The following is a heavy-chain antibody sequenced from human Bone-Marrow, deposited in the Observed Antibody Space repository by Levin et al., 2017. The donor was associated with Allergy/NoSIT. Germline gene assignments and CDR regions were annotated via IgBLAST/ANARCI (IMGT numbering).Heavy chain of an antibody. CDR1: SGSVSSSLYA. Sequence: SETLSLTCAVSSGSVSSSLYAWSWIRRPPGKGPEWIGYIYQSGSTYYNPSLKSRVTISVDRSKNQFSLKLLSMTAADTAVYYCARALRVDTVGASSGGAFDYWGQGTLVTVSS. CDR3: ARALRVDTVGASSGGAFDY. V-gene: IGHV4-30-2*01. J-gene: IGHJ4*02. CDR2: IYQSGST. D-gene: IGHD5-12*01.